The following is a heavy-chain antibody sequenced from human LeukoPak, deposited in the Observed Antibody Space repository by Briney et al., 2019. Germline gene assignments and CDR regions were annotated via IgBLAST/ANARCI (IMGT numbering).Heavy chain of an antibody. V-gene: IGHV5-51*01. D-gene: IGHD5-24*01. Sequence: GESLKISCKGSGYSFTIYWIGWVRQIPGKGLEWIGIIYPGDSDTRYSPSFQGQVTISADKSIRTAYLQWSSLKASDTAMYYCARQEEMATPFDYWGQGTLVTVSS. CDR2: IYPGDSDT. CDR1: GYSFTIYW. CDR3: ARQEEMATPFDY. J-gene: IGHJ4*02.